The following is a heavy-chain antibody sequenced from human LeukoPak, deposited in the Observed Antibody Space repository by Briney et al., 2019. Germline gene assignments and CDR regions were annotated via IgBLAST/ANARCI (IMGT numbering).Heavy chain of an antibody. Sequence: SETLSLTCTVSGGSISSFYWCWIRPPPGKGLEWIGYIYNSESTNYNPSLKSGVTISVDTSKNQFSLMLTSVTASDTAMYYWVRHCSGGTCPLSFDAFDIWGQGTMVTVSS. CDR2: IYNSEST. J-gene: IGHJ3*02. CDR1: GGSISSFY. V-gene: IGHV4-59*08. CDR3: VRHCSGGTCPLSFDAFDI. D-gene: IGHD2-15*01.